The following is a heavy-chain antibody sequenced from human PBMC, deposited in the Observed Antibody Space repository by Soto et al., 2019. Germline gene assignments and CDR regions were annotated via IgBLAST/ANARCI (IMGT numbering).Heavy chain of an antibody. V-gene: IGHV5-51*01. J-gene: IGHJ6*03. CDR1: GYSFTTYY. CDR2: IYPGDSYT. CDR3: ARRGVPSADVHYYYYMDV. Sequence: GESLKISCKGSGYSFTTYYIGWVRQMPGKGLEWMGIIYPGDSYTKYSPSFQGQVTISADKSISTAYLQWSSLKASDTAVYYCARRGVPSADVHYYYYMDVWGKGTTVTVSS. D-gene: IGHD2-2*01.